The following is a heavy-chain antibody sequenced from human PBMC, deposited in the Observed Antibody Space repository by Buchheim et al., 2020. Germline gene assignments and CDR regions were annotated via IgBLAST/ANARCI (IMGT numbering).Heavy chain of an antibody. D-gene: IGHD3-22*01. V-gene: IGHV3-23*01. CDR3: AKAPDYYDSSGYTDY. Sequence: EVQLLESWGGLVQPGGSLRLSCAASGFTFSSYAMSWVRQAPGKGLEWVSVISGSGGSTYYADSVKGRFTLSRDNSKNTLLLQMNSLRAEDTAVYYCAKAPDYYDSSGYTDYWGQGTL. J-gene: IGHJ4*02. CDR1: GFTFSSYA. CDR2: ISGSGGST.